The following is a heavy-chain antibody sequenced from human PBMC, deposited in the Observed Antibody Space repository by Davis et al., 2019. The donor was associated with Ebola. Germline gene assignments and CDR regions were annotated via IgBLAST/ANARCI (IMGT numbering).Heavy chain of an antibody. V-gene: IGHV5-51*01. CDR3: ARPTYYYDSSGYYTAFDI. D-gene: IGHD3-22*01. Sequence: GESLKISCKGSGYSFTSYWIGWVRQMPGKGLEWMGIIYPGDSDTRYSPSFQGQVTISADKSISTAYLQWSSLKASDTAMYYCARPTYYYDSSGYYTAFDIWGQGTMVTVSS. CDR1: GYSFTSYW. J-gene: IGHJ3*02. CDR2: IYPGDSDT.